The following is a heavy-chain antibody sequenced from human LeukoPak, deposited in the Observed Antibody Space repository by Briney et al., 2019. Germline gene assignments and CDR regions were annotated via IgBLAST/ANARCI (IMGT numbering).Heavy chain of an antibody. V-gene: IGHV3-23*01. CDR3: AKVHSGAFEQLAPPFDY. CDR1: GFTFSSYA. CDR2: ISGSGGST. Sequence: GGSLRLSCAASGFTFSSYAMSWVRQAPGKGLEWVSAISGSGGSTYYADSVKGRFTISRDDSKNTLYLQMNSLRAEDTAVYYCAKVHSGAFEQLAPPFDYWGQGTLVTVSS. J-gene: IGHJ4*02. D-gene: IGHD6-6*01.